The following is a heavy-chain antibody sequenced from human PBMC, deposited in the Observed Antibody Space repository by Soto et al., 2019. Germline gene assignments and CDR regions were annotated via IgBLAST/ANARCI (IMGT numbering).Heavy chain of an antibody. CDR1: GYIFTDYY. D-gene: IGHD6-13*01. J-gene: IGHJ5*02. CDR3: ARERAAAGSNWFDP. Sequence: GASVKVSCKASGYIFTDYYMHWVRQAPGQELGWMGRINPNSGGTNYAQKFQGRVTMTRDTSISTAYTELSSLRSEDTAVYYCARERAAAGSNWFDPWGQGTQVTVSS. V-gene: IGHV1-2*06. CDR2: INPNSGGT.